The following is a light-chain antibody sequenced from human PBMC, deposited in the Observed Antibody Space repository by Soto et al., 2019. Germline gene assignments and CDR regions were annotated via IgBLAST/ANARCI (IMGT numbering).Light chain of an antibody. CDR3: TSYTSDSTVV. CDR2: EVS. Sequence: QSALTQPPSVSGSPGQSVTISCTGTSSDVSYYNRVSWYQQPPGTVPKLMIYEVSNRPSGVPERFSGSKSGNTASLTISGVQPEDEGDYYCTSYTSDSTVVFGGGTKLTVL. J-gene: IGLJ2*01. CDR1: SSDVSYYNR. V-gene: IGLV2-18*02.